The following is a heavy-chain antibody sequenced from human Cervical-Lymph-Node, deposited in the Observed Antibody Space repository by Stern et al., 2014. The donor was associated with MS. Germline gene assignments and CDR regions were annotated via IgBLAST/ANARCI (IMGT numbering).Heavy chain of an antibody. CDR2: ISWDGGST. J-gene: IGHJ6*02. D-gene: IGHD2-2*01. V-gene: IGHV3-43D*03. CDR3: AKEYQLLSYYGMDV. Sequence: EVQLVESGGVVVQPGGSLRLSCAASGFTFDDHAMHWVRQAPGKGLEWVSLISWDGGSTYYADSVKGRFTISRDNSKNSLYLQMNSLRAEDTALYYCAKEYQLLSYYGMDVWGQGTTVTVSS. CDR1: GFTFDDHA.